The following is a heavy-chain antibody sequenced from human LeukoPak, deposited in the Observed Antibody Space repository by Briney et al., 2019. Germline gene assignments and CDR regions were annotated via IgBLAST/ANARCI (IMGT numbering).Heavy chain of an antibody. CDR2: ISGFESMT. D-gene: IGHD2-15*01. CDR3: ARDRPLPGYSSGTASPPFDH. Sequence: ASVKVSCKTSGYTFSLYGVTWVRQAPGQGLEWMGWISGFESMTNYAQKFQGRVTMTTDSSSNVFYMELRSLTSDDTAVYYCARDRPLPGYSSGTASPPFDHWGRGTQVIVSS. J-gene: IGHJ4*02. V-gene: IGHV1-18*01. CDR1: GYTFSLYG.